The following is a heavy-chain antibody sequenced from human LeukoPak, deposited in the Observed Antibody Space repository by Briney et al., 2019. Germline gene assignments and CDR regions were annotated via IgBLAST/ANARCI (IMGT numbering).Heavy chain of an antibody. CDR1: GGSISSYY. CDR2: IYTSGST. V-gene: IGHV4-4*07. J-gene: IGHJ5*02. D-gene: IGHD6-13*01. CDR3: ARGGYSSSWYIGGWFDP. Sequence: SETLSLTCTVSGGSISSYYWSWIRQPAGKGLEWIGRIYTSGSTNYNPSLKSRVTMSVDTSKNQFSLKLSSVTAADTAVYYCARGGYSSSWYIGGWFDPWGQGTLVTVSS.